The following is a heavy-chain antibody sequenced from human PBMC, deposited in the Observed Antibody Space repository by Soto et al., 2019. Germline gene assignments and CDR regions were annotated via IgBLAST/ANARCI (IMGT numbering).Heavy chain of an antibody. D-gene: IGHD3-16*01. CDR1: GFTFSSYA. J-gene: IGHJ3*02. CDR3: AKDLVLGDYIWGIAPWDAFDI. CDR2: ISGSGGST. Sequence: GGSLRLSCAASGFTFSSYAMSWVRRAPGKGLEWVSAISGSGGSTYYADSVKGRFTIYRDNSKNTLYLQMNSLRAEDTAVYYCAKDLVLGDYIWGIAPWDAFDIWGQGTMVTVSS. V-gene: IGHV3-23*01.